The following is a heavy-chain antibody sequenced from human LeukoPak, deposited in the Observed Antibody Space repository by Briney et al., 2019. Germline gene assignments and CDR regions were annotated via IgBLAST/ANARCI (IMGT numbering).Heavy chain of an antibody. D-gene: IGHD6-13*01. Sequence: GGSLRLSCAVSGLTLSRYWMTWVRQAPGKGLEWVANIKEDGSEKYYVDSVKGRFTISRDNAKNSLYLQMNSLRVEDTAVYYCAGSWSPYDAFDIWGQGTMVSVSS. CDR1: GLTLSRYW. J-gene: IGHJ3*02. CDR3: AGSWSPYDAFDI. V-gene: IGHV3-7*01. CDR2: IKEDGSEK.